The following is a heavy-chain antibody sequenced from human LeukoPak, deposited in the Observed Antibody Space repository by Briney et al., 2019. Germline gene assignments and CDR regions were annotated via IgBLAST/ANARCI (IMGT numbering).Heavy chain of an antibody. CDR1: GFTFSSYA. J-gene: IGHJ6*02. D-gene: IGHD2-15*01. CDR2: ISGSGGST. Sequence: PGGSLRLSCAASGFTFSSYAMSWVRQAPGKGLEWVSAISGSGGSTYYADSVKGRFTISRDNSKNTLYLQMNSLRAEDTAVYYCAREPYCSGGSCRYYYYYYGMDVWGQGTTVTVSS. V-gene: IGHV3-23*01. CDR3: AREPYCSGGSCRYYYYYYGMDV.